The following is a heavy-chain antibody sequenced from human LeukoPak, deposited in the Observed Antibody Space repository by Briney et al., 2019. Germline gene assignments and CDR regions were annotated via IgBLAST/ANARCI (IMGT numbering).Heavy chain of an antibody. CDR3: AREGTGFKKNWFDP. CDR1: GGSISSYY. CDR2: IYTSGST. J-gene: IGHJ5*02. D-gene: IGHD1-14*01. V-gene: IGHV4-4*07. Sequence: SETLSLTCTVSGGSISSYYWSWIRQPAGKGLEWIGRIYTSGSTNYNPSLESRVTMSVDTSKNQFSLKLSSVTAADTAVYYCAREGTGFKKNWFDPWGQGTLVTVSS.